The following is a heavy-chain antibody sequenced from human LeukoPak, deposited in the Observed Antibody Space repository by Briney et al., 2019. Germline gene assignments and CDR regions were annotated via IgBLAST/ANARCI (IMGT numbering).Heavy chain of an antibody. D-gene: IGHD3-10*01. V-gene: IGHV1-46*01. Sequence: ASVKVSCKASGYTFTSHFMHWVRQAPGQGLEWMGIINPRGGSTSYTQKFQGRVTMTRDTSISTAYMELSRLRSDDTAVYYCARVPFFLLLGELFDYWGQGTLVTVSS. CDR1: GYTFTSHF. J-gene: IGHJ4*02. CDR3: ARVPFFLLLGELFDY. CDR2: INPRGGST.